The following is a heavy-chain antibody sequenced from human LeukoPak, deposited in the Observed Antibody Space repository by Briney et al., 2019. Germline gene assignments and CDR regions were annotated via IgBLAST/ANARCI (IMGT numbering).Heavy chain of an antibody. Sequence: PGGSLRLSCSASGLTFSVSAIHWVRQASGKGLEWVGRIKTKADNYATAYAASVEGRFTISRDDSTNTAYLQMNSLKTEDTAVYYCTHPAYYYNVDVWGKGTTVTVSS. V-gene: IGHV3-73*01. CDR3: THPAYYYNVDV. CDR1: GLTFSVSA. J-gene: IGHJ6*04. D-gene: IGHD6-25*01. CDR2: IKTKADNYAT.